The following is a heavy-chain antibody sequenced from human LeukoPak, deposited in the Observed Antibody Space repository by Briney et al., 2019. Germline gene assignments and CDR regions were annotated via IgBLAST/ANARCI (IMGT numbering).Heavy chain of an antibody. CDR1: GGTFSSYA. D-gene: IGHD2-2*01. CDR3: ALSYPPGIVVVPAAKGPWYFDY. V-gene: IGHV1-69*05. CDR2: IIPIFGTA. Sequence: SVKVSCKASGGTFSSYAISWVRQAPGQGLEWMGGIIPIFGTANYAQKFQGGVTITTDESTSTAYMELSSLRSEDTAVYYCALSYPPGIVVVPAAKGPWYFDYWGQGTLVTVSS. J-gene: IGHJ4*02.